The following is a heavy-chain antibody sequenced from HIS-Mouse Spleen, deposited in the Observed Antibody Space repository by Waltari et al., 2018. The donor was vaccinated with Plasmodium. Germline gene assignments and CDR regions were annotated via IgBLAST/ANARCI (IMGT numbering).Heavy chain of an antibody. V-gene: IGHV3-30*03. D-gene: IGHD7-27*01. CDR2: ISYDGSNK. J-gene: IGHJ4*02. CDR1: GFTFRSYG. Sequence: QVQLVESGGGGVQPGRSLRLSWAASGFTFRSYGMHWVRQAPGKGLEWVAVISYDGSNKYYADSVKGRFTISRDNSKNTLYLQMNSLRAEDTAVYYCATSGLTGGTYYFDYWGQGTLVTVSS. CDR3: ATSGLTGGTYYFDY.